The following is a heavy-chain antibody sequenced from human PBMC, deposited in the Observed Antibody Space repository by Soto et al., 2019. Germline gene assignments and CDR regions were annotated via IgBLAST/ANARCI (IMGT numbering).Heavy chain of an antibody. CDR2: ISAYNGNT. D-gene: IGHD3-3*01. CDR3: ARARGLRFLEWPPGY. J-gene: IGHJ4*02. V-gene: IGHV1-18*01. Sequence: ASVKVSRKASGYTFTSYGISWVRQAPGQGLEWMGWISAYNGNTNYAQKLQGRVTMTTDTSTSTAYMELRSLRSDDTAVYYCARARGLRFLEWPPGYWGQGTLVTVSS. CDR1: GYTFTSYG.